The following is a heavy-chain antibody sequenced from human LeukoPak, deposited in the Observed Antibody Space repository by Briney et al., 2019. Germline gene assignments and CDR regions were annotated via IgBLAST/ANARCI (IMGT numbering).Heavy chain of an antibody. CDR2: ISSSGTVI. D-gene: IGHD3-10*01. CDR1: GFTFSSYE. V-gene: IGHV3-48*03. J-gene: IGHJ6*03. Sequence: GGSLRLSCAASGFTFSSYEMNWVRQAPGKGLEGVSYISSSGTVIYYADSVKGRFTISRDNAKNSLCLQMNSLRAEDTAVYYCARIYYYGSGSYYESMDVWGKGTTVTVSS. CDR3: ARIYYYGSGSYYESMDV.